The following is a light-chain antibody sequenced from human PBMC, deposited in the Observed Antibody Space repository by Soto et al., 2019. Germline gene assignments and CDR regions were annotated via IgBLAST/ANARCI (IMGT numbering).Light chain of an antibody. Sequence: EIVLTQSPGTLSLSPGERATLSCRASQSVSSYLAWYQQKRGQAPRLLIYDASNRATGIPARFSGSGSGTDFTLTISSLEPEDFAVYYCQQRSNWPTFGQGTRLEIK. J-gene: IGKJ5*01. CDR2: DAS. CDR1: QSVSSY. CDR3: QQRSNWPT. V-gene: IGKV3-11*01.